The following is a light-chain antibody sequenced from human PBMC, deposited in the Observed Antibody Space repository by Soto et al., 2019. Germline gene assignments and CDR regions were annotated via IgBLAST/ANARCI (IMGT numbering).Light chain of an antibody. CDR1: QSVSNN. CDR3: QQYSVWPLT. CDR2: GAS. J-gene: IGKJ4*01. V-gene: IGKV3D-15*01. Sequence: EIVLTQSPATLSVSTGERAALSCRASQSVSNNLAWYQQKPGQPPRLLIFGASTRATGIPARFSGSGSEAEFALTISTLQSEDFAVYYCQQYSVWPLTFGGGTKVDI.